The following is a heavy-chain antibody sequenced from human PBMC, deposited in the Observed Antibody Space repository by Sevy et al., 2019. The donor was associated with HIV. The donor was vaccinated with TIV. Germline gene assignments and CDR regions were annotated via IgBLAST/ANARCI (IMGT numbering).Heavy chain of an antibody. CDR1: GFTFSSYT. Sequence: GGSLRLPCAASGFTFSSYTMHWVRQAPGKGLEWVANIIYDGSMKYYADSVKGRFTISRDNSKNTLYLQMNSLSAEDTAVYYCARDQHDYAGNVRTGWFDPWGQGILVTVSS. D-gene: IGHD4-17*01. CDR3: ARDQHDYAGNVRTGWFDP. J-gene: IGHJ5*02. CDR2: IIYDGSMK. V-gene: IGHV3-30-3*01.